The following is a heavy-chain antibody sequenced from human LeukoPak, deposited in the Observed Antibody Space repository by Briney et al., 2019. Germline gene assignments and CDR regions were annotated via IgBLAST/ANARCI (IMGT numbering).Heavy chain of an antibody. D-gene: IGHD3-22*01. CDR3: TRSTYYYDSSGYYYFDY. V-gene: IGHV3-49*03. CDR2: IRSKAYGGTT. CDR1: GFTFGDYA. Sequence: GGSLRLSCTASGFTFGDYAMSWFRQAPGKGLEWVGFIRSKAYGGTTEYAASVKGRFTISRDDSKSIAYLQMNSLKNEDTAVYYCTRSTYYYDSSGYYYFDYWGQGTLVTVSS. J-gene: IGHJ4*02.